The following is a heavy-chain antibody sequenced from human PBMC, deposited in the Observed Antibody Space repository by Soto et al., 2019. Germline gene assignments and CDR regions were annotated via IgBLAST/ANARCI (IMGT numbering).Heavy chain of an antibody. D-gene: IGHD2-2*02. Sequence: QVQLVQSGAEVKKPGASVKVSCKASGYTFTGYDMHWVRQAPGQGLEWMGWINPNSGGTNYAQKFQGRVPMTRDTSISTAYMELSRLRSDDTAVYYCARDGGYCSSTSCYTRYYYYGMDVWGQGTTVTVSS. J-gene: IGHJ6*02. CDR1: GYTFTGYD. CDR3: ARDGGYCSSTSCYTRYYYYGMDV. V-gene: IGHV1-2*02. CDR2: INPNSGGT.